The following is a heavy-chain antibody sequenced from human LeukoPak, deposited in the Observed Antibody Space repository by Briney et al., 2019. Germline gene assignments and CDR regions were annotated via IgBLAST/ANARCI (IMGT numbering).Heavy chain of an antibody. V-gene: IGHV3-48*03. CDR2: ISNTGSTI. CDR3: ARESSYYIGTHDAFDI. D-gene: IGHD1-26*01. J-gene: IGHJ3*02. CDR1: GFTFSSYE. Sequence: SGGSLRLSCAASGFTFSSYEMNWVRQAPGKGLEWVSYISNTGSTIYYADSVKGRFTIPRDNAKNSLYLQMNSLRAEDTAIYYCARESSYYIGTHDAFDIWGQGTMVTVSS.